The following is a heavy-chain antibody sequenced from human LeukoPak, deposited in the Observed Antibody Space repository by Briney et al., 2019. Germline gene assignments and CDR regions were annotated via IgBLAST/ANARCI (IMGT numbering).Heavy chain of an antibody. CDR1: GYSISSGYY. D-gene: IGHD3-3*01. V-gene: IGHV4-38-2*02. J-gene: IGHJ4*02. Sequence: ASETLSLTCTVSGYSISSGYYWGWIRQPPGKGLEWIGSIYHSGSTYYNPSLKSRVTISVDTSKNQFSLKLSSVTAADTAVYYCARELDFWSGWRTSNFDYWGQGTLVTVSS. CDR3: ARELDFWSGWRTSNFDY. CDR2: IYHSGST.